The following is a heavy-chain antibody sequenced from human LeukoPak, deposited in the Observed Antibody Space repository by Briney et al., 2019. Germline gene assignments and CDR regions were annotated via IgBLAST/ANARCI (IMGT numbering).Heavy chain of an antibody. CDR2: IKSKTDGGTT. J-gene: IGHJ6*02. D-gene: IGHD2-21*01. Sequence: GGSLRLSCGASEFSFSNSWMTWVRQAPGKGLEWVGRIKSKTDGGTTDYAAPVKGRFTISRDDSENTLYLQMNSLKTEDTAVYYCLSVVPRRMDVWGQGTTVTVSS. V-gene: IGHV3-15*01. CDR1: EFSFSNSW. CDR3: LSVVPRRMDV.